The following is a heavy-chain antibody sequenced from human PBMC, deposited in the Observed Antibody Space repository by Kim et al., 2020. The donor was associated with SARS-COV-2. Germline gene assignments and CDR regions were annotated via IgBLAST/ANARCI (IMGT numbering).Heavy chain of an antibody. Sequence: YYADSVKGRFTISRHISNNTLYLQMNSLRTEDTAVYYCARDGGYNYYGMDVWGQGTSVTVSS. J-gene: IGHJ6*02. CDR3: ARDGGYNYYGMDV. D-gene: IGHD3-16*01. V-gene: IGHV3-53*04.